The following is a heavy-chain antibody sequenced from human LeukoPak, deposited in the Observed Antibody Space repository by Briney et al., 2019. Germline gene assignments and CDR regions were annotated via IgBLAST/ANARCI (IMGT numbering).Heavy chain of an antibody. CDR1: GFTFSSYW. Sequence: GGSLRLSCVASGFTFSSYWLHWVRQAPGKGLVWVSHINNDGSYATYAESVKGRFTISRDNAKNTLYLQMNSLRAEDTAVYYCARDGILGSHDCWGQGTLVTVSS. V-gene: IGHV3-74*01. CDR3: ARDGILGSHDC. CDR2: INNDGSYA. D-gene: IGHD3-3*02. J-gene: IGHJ4*02.